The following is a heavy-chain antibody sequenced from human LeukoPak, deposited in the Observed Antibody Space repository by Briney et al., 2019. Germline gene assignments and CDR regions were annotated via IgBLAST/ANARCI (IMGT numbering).Heavy chain of an antibody. CDR2: IGGSGYNT. Sequence: GGTLRLSCAASGFTFSSYGMSWVRQAPGKGLEWVSSIGGSGYNTYYADSVKGRFTISRDNSKNSLYLQMNSLRAEDTAVYYCARDRQQLVRYFDYWGQGTLVTVSS. CDR3: ARDRQQLVRYFDY. J-gene: IGHJ4*02. CDR1: GFTFSSYG. V-gene: IGHV3-23*01. D-gene: IGHD6-13*01.